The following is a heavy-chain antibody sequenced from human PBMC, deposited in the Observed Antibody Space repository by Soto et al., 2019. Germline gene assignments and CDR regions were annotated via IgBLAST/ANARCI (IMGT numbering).Heavy chain of an antibody. J-gene: IGHJ5*02. CDR2: IYYSGST. Sequence: SETLSLTCTVSGGSISSGGYYWSWIRQHPGKGLEWIGYIYYSGSTYCTPSLLSRVTILVDTSKNQFSLKLSSVTAADTAVYYCARGTYSSSSNWFDPWGQGTLVTVSS. CDR1: GGSISSGGYY. V-gene: IGHV4-31*03. CDR3: ARGTYSSSSNWFDP. D-gene: IGHD6-6*01.